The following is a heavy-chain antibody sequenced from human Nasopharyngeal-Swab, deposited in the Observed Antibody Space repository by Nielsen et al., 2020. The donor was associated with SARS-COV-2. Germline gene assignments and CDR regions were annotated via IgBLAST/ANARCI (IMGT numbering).Heavy chain of an antibody. V-gene: IGHV4-4*02. Sequence: SETLSLTCAVSGGSISSSSWWSWVRQPPGKGLEWIGEIYHSGSTNYNPSLKSRVTISVDKSKNQFSLKLSSVTAADTAVYYCARDRGRITMIVVVNDAFDIWGQGTMVTVSS. CDR1: GGSISSSSW. D-gene: IGHD3-22*01. CDR3: ARDRGRITMIVVVNDAFDI. J-gene: IGHJ3*02. CDR2: IYHSGST.